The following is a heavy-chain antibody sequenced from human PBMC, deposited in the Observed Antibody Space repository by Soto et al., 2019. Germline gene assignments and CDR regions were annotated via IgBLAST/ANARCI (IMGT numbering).Heavy chain of an antibody. J-gene: IGHJ5*02. V-gene: IGHV1-46*01. Sequence: QVQLVQSGAEVKKPGASVSISCQASGYTFTTYFMHWVRQAPGQGLEWIGIINPSGGRTTYAQKFQGRVTMTRDTYTSPVYLELRSLRSEDTAIYYCARDGCLTATCAGRGNWFDPWGQGTPVTVSS. CDR2: INPSGGRT. D-gene: IGHD2-21*02. CDR1: GYTFTTYF. CDR3: ARDGCLTATCAGRGNWFDP.